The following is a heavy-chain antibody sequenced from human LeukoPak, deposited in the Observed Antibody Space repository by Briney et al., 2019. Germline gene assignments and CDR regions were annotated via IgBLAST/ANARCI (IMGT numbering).Heavy chain of an antibody. Sequence: SETLSLTCAVSGDSISSSNWRIWVRQPPGEGLEWIGEIYHSGSTNYNPSLKSRVTISVDTSKNQFSLKLSSVTAADTAVYYCARGSLYYDILTGYFYYFDYWGQGTLVTVSS. CDR3: ARGSLYYDILTGYFYYFDY. V-gene: IGHV4-4*02. D-gene: IGHD3-9*01. J-gene: IGHJ4*02. CDR1: GDSISSSNW. CDR2: IYHSGST.